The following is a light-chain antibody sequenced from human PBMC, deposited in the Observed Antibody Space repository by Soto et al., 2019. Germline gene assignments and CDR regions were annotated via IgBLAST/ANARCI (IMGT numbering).Light chain of an antibody. CDR1: SSNIGNNY. V-gene: IGLV1-51*01. Sequence: QSELTQPASVSAAPGQKVTISCSGSSSNIGNNYVSWYQQLPGTAPKLLIYDNNKRPSGIPDRFSGSKSGTSATLGITGLQTGDEADYYCGTWDSSLSAGIFGGGTKVTVL. CDR2: DNN. CDR3: GTWDSSLSAGI. J-gene: IGLJ2*01.